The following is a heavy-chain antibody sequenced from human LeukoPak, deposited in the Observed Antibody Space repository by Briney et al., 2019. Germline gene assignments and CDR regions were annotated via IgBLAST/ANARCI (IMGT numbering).Heavy chain of an antibody. D-gene: IGHD6-13*01. CDR3: AKVGQQLAHFDY. V-gene: IGHV3-30*02. J-gene: IGHJ4*02. Sequence: HPGGSLRLSCTTSGFTFNNYGIHWIRQAPGEGLEWVAVIRYDGSDKYYADSVKGRFTISRDNSKNTVYLQMDSLRVEDTAVYYCAKVGQQLAHFDYWGQGTLVTVSS. CDR1: GFTFNNYG. CDR2: IRYDGSDK.